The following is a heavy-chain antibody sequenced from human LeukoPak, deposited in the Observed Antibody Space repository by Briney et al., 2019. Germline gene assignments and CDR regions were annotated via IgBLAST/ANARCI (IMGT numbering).Heavy chain of an antibody. V-gene: IGHV3-74*01. CDR3: TRGGYSGSSYGFS. J-gene: IGHJ4*02. CDR1: GFRFSEYW. D-gene: IGHD6-25*01. Sequence: GGSLRLSCAASGFRFSEYWMHWVRQAPGKGPEWLSRISKDGSDVVYADSAKGRFTASRDNAKNTVYLQVTNLRHEDTAVYFCTRGGYSGSSYGFSWGQGTLVTVAS. CDR2: ISKDGSDV.